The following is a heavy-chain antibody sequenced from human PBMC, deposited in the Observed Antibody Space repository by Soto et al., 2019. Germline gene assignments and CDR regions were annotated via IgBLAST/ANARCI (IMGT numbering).Heavy chain of an antibody. Sequence: XGSLRLSCAASGFTFSSYAMSWVRQAPGKGLEWVSAISGSGGSTYYADSVKGRFTISRDNSKNTLYLQMNSLRAEDTAVYYCAKDSDSGSYSSLYFDYWGQGTLVTVSS. V-gene: IGHV3-23*01. CDR2: ISGSGGST. D-gene: IGHD1-26*01. CDR1: GFTFSSYA. CDR3: AKDSDSGSYSSLYFDY. J-gene: IGHJ4*02.